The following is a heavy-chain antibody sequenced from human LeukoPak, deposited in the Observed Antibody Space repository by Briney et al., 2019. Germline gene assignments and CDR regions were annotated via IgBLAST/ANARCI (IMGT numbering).Heavy chain of an antibody. V-gene: IGHV4-4*07. CDR2: IYTSGST. J-gene: IGHJ6*03. D-gene: IGHD4-17*01. Sequence: SETLSLTCTVSGDSISSYYWSWIRQPAGKGLEWIGRIYTSGSTNYNPSLKSRVTISVDTSKNQFSLKLSSVTAADTAVYYCARSRTDYGDYYYYYYMDVWGKGTTVTVSS. CDR1: GDSISSYY. CDR3: ARSRTDYGDYYYYYYMDV.